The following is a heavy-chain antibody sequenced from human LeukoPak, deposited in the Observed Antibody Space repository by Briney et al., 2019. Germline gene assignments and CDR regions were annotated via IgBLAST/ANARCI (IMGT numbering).Heavy chain of an antibody. CDR3: ARVSSGWYADYFDY. J-gene: IGHJ4*02. V-gene: IGHV4-59*01. CDR1: GGSISDYS. Sequence: SETLSLTCTVSGGSISDYSWSWNRQPPGKGLEWIGNIYYSGSTNYNPSLKSRVTISVDTSKNQFSLKLSSVTAADTAVYYCARVSSGWYADYFDYWGQGTLVTVSS. CDR2: IYYSGST. D-gene: IGHD6-19*01.